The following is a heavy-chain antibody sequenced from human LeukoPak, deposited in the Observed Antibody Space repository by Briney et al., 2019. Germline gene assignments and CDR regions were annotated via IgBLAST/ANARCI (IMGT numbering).Heavy chain of an antibody. D-gene: IGHD2-2*02. CDR1: GGSISSGGYY. CDR2: IYHSGST. Sequence: SQTLSLTRTVSGGSISSGGYYWSWIRQPPGKGLEWIGYIYHSGSTYYNPSLKSRVTISVDRSKNQFSLKLSSVTAADTAVYYCARDSPYCSSTSCYKGLYYFDYWGQGTLVTVSS. CDR3: ARDSPYCSSTSCYKGLYYFDY. J-gene: IGHJ4*02. V-gene: IGHV4-30-2*01.